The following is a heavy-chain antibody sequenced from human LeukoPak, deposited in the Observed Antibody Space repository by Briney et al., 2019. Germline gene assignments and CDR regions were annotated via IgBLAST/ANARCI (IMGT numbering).Heavy chain of an antibody. V-gene: IGHV1-8*01. CDR3: ARGRGSGHKENWFDP. CDR1: GYTFTTYD. Sequence: ASVKVSCKASGYTFTTYDIDWVRQATGQGLEWMGWMNPNSGNTGYAQKFQGRVTMTRNTSISTAYMELSSLRSEDTAVYYCARGRGSGHKENWFDPWGQGTLVTVSS. J-gene: IGHJ5*02. CDR2: MNPNSGNT. D-gene: IGHD6-19*01.